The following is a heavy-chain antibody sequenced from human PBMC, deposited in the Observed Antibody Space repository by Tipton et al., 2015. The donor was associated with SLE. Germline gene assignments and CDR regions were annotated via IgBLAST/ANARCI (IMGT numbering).Heavy chain of an antibody. D-gene: IGHD3-22*01. CDR1: GYSFTSYW. V-gene: IGHV5-51*03. Sequence: QLVQSGAEVKKPGESLKISCKASGYSFTSYWIVWVRQRPGKGLEWMGIIYPTDSDIIYSPSFQGQVTISADESTSTAYLQLSSLKAADTAMYYCARGHGSGFYSDNWGQGTLVTVSS. J-gene: IGHJ4*02. CDR2: IYPTDSDI. CDR3: ARGHGSGFYSDN.